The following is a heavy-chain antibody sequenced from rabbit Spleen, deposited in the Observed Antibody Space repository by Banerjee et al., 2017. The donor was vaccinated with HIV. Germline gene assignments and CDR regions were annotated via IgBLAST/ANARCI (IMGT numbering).Heavy chain of an antibody. CDR2: IYGGSSGNT. J-gene: IGHJ4*01. D-gene: IGHD6-1*01. Sequence: QEQLVESGGGLVQPEGSLTLTCKAAGFDFSSNAMCWVRQAPGKGLEWIACIYGGSSGNTWYASWAKGRFTISKTSSTTVTLQMTSLTVADMATYFCARALNSNGRVYARGFALWGPGTLVTVS. CDR3: ARALNSNGRVYARGFAL. CDR1: GFDFSSNA. V-gene: IGHV1S45*01.